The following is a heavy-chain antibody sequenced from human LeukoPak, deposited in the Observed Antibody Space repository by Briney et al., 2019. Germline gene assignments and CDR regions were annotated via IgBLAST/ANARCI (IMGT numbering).Heavy chain of an antibody. J-gene: IGHJ4*02. D-gene: IGHD2-21*02. CDR3: ARRLCGGDCYSTFSY. Sequence: SETLSLTCAVYGGSFSGYYWSWIRQPPGKGLEWIGEINHSGSTNYNPSLKSRVTISVGTSKNQFSLKLSSVTAADAAVYYCARRLCGGDCYSTFSYWGQGTLVTVSS. V-gene: IGHV4-34*01. CDR2: INHSGST. CDR1: GGSFSGYY.